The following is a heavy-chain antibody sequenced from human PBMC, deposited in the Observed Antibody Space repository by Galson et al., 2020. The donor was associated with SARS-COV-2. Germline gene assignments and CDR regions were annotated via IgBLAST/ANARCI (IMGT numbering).Heavy chain of an antibody. CDR2: INHRGST. J-gene: IGHJ6*03. CDR3: VRGAEERRIIVVVPYYYTYMDV. V-gene: IGHV4-34*01. Sequence: SETLSLTCAVYGGSFKNYYWTWIRQSPGKDLQWIGEINHRGSTTYDPSLQGRVAMSVDTSKNQFSLRLSSVTAADTAVYYCVRGAEERRIIVVVPYYYTYMDVWGGGTAGTVSS. D-gene: IGHD2-2*01. CDR1: GGSFKNYY.